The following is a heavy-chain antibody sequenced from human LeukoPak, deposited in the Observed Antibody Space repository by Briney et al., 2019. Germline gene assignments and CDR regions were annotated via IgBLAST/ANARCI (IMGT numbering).Heavy chain of an antibody. CDR1: GYTFTGYY. J-gene: IGHJ4*02. CDR3: AREGYCSSTSCYTEGLYYFDY. D-gene: IGHD2-2*02. Sequence: ASVKVSCKASGYTFTGYYMHWVRQAPGQGLEWMGWINPNSGGTNYAQKFQGRVTMTRDTSISTAYMELSRLRSDDTAVYYCAREGYCSSTSCYTEGLYYFDYWGQGTLVTVSS. V-gene: IGHV1-2*02. CDR2: INPNSGGT.